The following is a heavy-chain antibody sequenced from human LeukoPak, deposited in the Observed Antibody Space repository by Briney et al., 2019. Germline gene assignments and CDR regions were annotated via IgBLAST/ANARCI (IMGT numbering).Heavy chain of an antibody. Sequence: ASVKVSCKVSGYTLTELSMHWVRQAPGKGLEWMGGFDPEDGETIYAQKFQGRVTMTEDTSTDTAYMELSSLRSEDTAVYYCATYSTAQHASDIWGQGTMVTVSS. J-gene: IGHJ3*02. D-gene: IGHD4-17*01. CDR3: ATYSTAQHASDI. CDR1: GYTLTELS. V-gene: IGHV1-24*01. CDR2: FDPEDGET.